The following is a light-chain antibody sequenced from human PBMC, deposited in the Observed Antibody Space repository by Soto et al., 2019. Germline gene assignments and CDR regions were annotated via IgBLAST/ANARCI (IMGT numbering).Light chain of an antibody. V-gene: IGLV2-14*03. Sequence: QSVLTQPASVSGSPGQSITISCTGTSSDVGGYDYVSWYQHHPGKAPKLMIYDVSNRPSGVSNRFSGSKSGNTASLTISGLQAEDEADYYCSSYTSSSLYVFGTGTKLTDL. J-gene: IGLJ1*01. CDR3: SSYTSSSLYV. CDR2: DVS. CDR1: SSDVGGYDY.